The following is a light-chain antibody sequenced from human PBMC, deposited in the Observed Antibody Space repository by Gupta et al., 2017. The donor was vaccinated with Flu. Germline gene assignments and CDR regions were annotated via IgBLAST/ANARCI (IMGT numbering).Light chain of an antibody. CDR1: SSDVGGYNY. Sequence: QSALTQPPSASGSPGQSVTISCTGTSSDVGGYNYVSWYQQHPGRAPKLMIYEVNKRPSGVPDRFSGSKSGITASLTVSGLQAEDEADYYCSSYAVANNRVFGSGTKVTVL. J-gene: IGLJ2*01. CDR2: EVN. CDR3: SSYAVANNRV. V-gene: IGLV2-8*01.